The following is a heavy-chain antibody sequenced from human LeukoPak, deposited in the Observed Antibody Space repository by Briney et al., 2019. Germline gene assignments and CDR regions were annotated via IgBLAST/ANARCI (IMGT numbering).Heavy chain of an antibody. V-gene: IGHV1-2*02. CDR2: INPNSGGT. CDR3: ARDGGSGSGYSYGLLNWFDP. D-gene: IGHD5-18*01. CDR1: GYTFTGYY. Sequence: GASVKVSCKASGYTFTGYYMHWVRQAPGQGLEWMGWINPNSGGTNYAQKFQGRVTMARDTSISTAYMELSRLRSDDTAVYYCARDGGSGSGYSYGLLNWFDPWGQGTLVTVSS. J-gene: IGHJ5*02.